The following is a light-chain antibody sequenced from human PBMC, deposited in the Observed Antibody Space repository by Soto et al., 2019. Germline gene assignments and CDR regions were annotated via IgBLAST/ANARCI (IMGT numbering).Light chain of an antibody. CDR1: DSDVGAYNY. V-gene: IGLV2-14*01. CDR3: SSYTTTSVVI. Sequence: QSALTQPASVSGSPGQSITISCTGTDSDVGAYNYVSWYQQHPGMAPKLMIYEVSNRPSGISNRFSGSKSDNTASLTISGLQAEDEADYYCSSYTTTSVVIFGGGTKLTVL. J-gene: IGLJ2*01. CDR2: EVS.